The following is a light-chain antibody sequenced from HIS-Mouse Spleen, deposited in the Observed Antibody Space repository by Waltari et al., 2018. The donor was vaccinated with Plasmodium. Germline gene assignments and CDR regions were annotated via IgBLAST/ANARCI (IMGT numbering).Light chain of an antibody. CDR1: SSDGGGYNY. J-gene: IGLJ2*01. CDR2: DVS. CDR3: SSYTSSSTLV. V-gene: IGLV2-14*03. Sequence: QSALTQPASVSGSPGQSITISCTGTSSDGGGYNYFSWYQQHPGKAPKLMIYDVSNRPSGVSNRFSGSKSGNTASLTISGLQAEDEADYYCSSYTSSSTLVFGGGTKLTVL.